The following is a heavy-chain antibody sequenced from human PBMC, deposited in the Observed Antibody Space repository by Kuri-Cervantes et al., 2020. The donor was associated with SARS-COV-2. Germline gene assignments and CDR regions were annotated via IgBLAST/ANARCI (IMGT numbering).Heavy chain of an antibody. Sequence: PLEASEFTVSSYWMSSVRQATGKGLEWVANIKQDGSEKYYVDSVKGRFTISRDNAKNSLYLQMNSLRAEDTAVYYCAIPPFSRAPSYYYYMDVWGKGTTVTVSS. CDR1: EFTVSSYW. V-gene: IGHV3-7*01. D-gene: IGHD2/OR15-2a*01. CDR2: IKQDGSEK. CDR3: AIPPFSRAPSYYYYMDV. J-gene: IGHJ6*03.